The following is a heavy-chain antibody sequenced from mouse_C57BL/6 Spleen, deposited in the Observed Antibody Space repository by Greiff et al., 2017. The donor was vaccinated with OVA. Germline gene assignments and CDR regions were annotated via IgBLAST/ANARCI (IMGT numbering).Heavy chain of an antibody. J-gene: IGHJ4*01. CDR2: ISNLAYSI. CDR3: ARRLDSSGPTYAMDY. V-gene: IGHV5-15*01. CDR1: GFTFSDYG. D-gene: IGHD3-2*02. Sequence: EVKLMESGGGLVQPGGSLKLSCAASGFTFSDYGMAWVRQAPRKGPEWVAFISNLAYSIYYADTVTGRFTISRENAKNTLYLEMSSLRSEDTAMYYCARRLDSSGPTYAMDYWGQGTSVTVSS.